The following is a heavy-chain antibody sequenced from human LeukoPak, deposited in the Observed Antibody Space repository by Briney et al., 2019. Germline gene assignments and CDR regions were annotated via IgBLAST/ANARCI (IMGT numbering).Heavy chain of an antibody. CDR1: GYTLTSYY. V-gene: IGHV1-46*01. CDR3: ARERERGTYFI. J-gene: IGHJ4*02. CDR2: INPSGRST. D-gene: IGHD3-10*01. Sequence: GASVKISCKASGYTLTSYYMHWVRQAPGQGLEWLGIINPSGRSTSYAQKFQGRLTVTKDTSTSAVYMELSSLRSEDTAVYYCARERERGTYFIWGQGTLVTVPS.